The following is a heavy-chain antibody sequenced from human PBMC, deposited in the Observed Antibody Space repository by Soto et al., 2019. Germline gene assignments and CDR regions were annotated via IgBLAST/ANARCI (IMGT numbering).Heavy chain of an antibody. CDR2: IFPADFDI. Sequence: GEYLTLSCKASGYIFSTNWIAWFLHVPGKGLEWMGSIFPADFDIRYNPSFQGQFTISVDKSIDTAYLQWSSLKASDTATFYCAKHNYFGSGSSFCYYKSDLWGQGTTVTVSS. D-gene: IGHD3-10*01. V-gene: IGHV5-51*01. J-gene: IGHJ6*02. CDR1: GYIFSTNW. CDR3: AKHNYFGSGSSFCYYKSDL.